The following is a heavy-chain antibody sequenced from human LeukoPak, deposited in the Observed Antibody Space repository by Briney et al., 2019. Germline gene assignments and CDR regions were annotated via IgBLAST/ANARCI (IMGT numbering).Heavy chain of an antibody. J-gene: IGHJ4*02. CDR2: IYYSGTT. D-gene: IGHD2-15*01. CDR3: ARDPPGSGGYTT. Sequence: PSETLSLTCTVSGGSFSSGGHYWNWIRHHPGKGLEWIVHIYYSGTTSYNPSLKSRLTISVDTSKNQFSLKLTSVTAADTAIYYCARDPPGSGGYTTWGQGTLVTVSS. V-gene: IGHV4-31*03. CDR1: GGSFSSGGHY.